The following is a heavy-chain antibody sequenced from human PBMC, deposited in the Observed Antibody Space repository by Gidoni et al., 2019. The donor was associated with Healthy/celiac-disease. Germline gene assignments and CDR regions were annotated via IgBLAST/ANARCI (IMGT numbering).Heavy chain of an antibody. Sequence: QVQLQESGPGLVKPSQTLSLTCTVSGGSISRGGYYWSWIRQHPGKGLEWIGYIYYSGSTYYNPSIKSRVTISGDTSKNQFSLKLSSVTAADTAVYYCAREYIAAAGLFTGSYGMDVWGQGTTVTVSS. CDR1: GGSISRGGYY. CDR2: IYYSGST. CDR3: AREYIAAAGLFTGSYGMDV. J-gene: IGHJ6*02. D-gene: IGHD6-13*01. V-gene: IGHV4-31*03.